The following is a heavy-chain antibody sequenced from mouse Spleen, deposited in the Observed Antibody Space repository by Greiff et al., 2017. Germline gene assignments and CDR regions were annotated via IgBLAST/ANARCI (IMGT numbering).Heavy chain of an antibody. J-gene: IGHJ3*01. D-gene: IGHD3-3*01. CDR2: INPGSGGT. V-gene: IGHV1-54*01. Sequence: VQLQQSGAELVRPGTSVKVSCKASGYAFTNYLIEWVKQRPGQGLEWIGVINPGSGGTNYNEKFKGKATLTADKSSSTAYMQLSSLTSEDSAVYFCARGGTGTRTWFAYWGQGTLVTVSA. CDR3: ARGGTGTRTWFAY. CDR1: GYAFTNYL.